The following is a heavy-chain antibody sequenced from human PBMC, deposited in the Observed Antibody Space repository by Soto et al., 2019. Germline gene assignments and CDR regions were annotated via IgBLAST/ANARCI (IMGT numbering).Heavy chain of an antibody. CDR3: ARHNPTCGGCVPWMWSDY. CDR2: IYPGDSDT. Sequence: EVQLVQSGAEVKKPGESLKISCKGSGYSFTSYWIGWVRQMPGKGLEWMGIIYPGDSDTRYSTSFQGQVTISADKSIIAAYMQWSSLKASDTAMYYCARHNPTCGGCVPWMWSDYWGQGTLVTVSS. J-gene: IGHJ4*02. V-gene: IGHV5-51*01. D-gene: IGHD2-15*01. CDR1: GYSFTSYW.